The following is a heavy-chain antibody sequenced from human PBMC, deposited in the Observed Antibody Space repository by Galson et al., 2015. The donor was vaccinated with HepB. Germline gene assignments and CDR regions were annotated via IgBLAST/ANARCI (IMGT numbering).Heavy chain of an antibody. Sequence: SVKVSCKASGGTFSSYAISWVRQAPGEGLEWMGWINTNTGNPTYAQGFTGRFVFSLDTSVSTAYLQISSLKAEDTAVYYCARDGWEPLPDYWGQGTLVTVSS. D-gene: IGHD1-26*01. CDR3: ARDGWEPLPDY. J-gene: IGHJ4*02. CDR1: GGTFSSYA. V-gene: IGHV7-4-1*02. CDR2: INTNTGNP.